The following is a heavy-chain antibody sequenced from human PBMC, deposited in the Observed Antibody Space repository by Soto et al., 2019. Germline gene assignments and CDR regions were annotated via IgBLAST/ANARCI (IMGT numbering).Heavy chain of an antibody. V-gene: IGHV3-23*01. Sequence: PGGSLRLSCAASGFTFSSYALGWVRQAPGRGLECVSAISGSGVSTFYADSVKGRFTISRDTSKNTLYLQMNTLTAEGTAVYYCAKDHRIWGRLVEYMDVWGQGTTVTVSS. D-gene: IGHD3-10*01. CDR2: ISGSGVST. CDR3: AKDHRIWGRLVEYMDV. CDR1: GFTFSSYA. J-gene: IGHJ6*02.